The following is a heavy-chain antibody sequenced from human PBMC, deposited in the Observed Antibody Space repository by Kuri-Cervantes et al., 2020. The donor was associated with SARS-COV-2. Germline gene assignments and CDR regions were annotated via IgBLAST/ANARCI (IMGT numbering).Heavy chain of an antibody. J-gene: IGHJ5*02. CDR3: ARHIHVLSWFDP. V-gene: IGHV4-59*08. CDR1: GGSISSYY. D-gene: IGHD3-16*01. Sequence: SETLSLTCTVSGGSISSYYWSWIRQPPGKGLEWIGYIYYSGSTNYNPSLKSRVTISVDTSKNQFSLKLSSVTAADTAVYYCARHIHVLSWFDPWGQGTLVTVSS. CDR2: IYYSGST.